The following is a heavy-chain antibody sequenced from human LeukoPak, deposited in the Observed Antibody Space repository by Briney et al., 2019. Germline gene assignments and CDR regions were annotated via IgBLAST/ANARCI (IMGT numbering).Heavy chain of an antibody. D-gene: IGHD2-21*02. J-gene: IGHJ4*02. V-gene: IGHV3-9*03. CDR1: GFTFDDYA. Sequence: PGGSLRLSCAASGFTFDDYAMHWVRQAPGKGLEWVSGISWNGGNIGYADSVKGRFTISRDNARNSLYLQMNSLRAEDMAFYYCAKAPCSGDCYYPDYWGQGTLVTVSS. CDR3: AKAPCSGDCYYPDY. CDR2: ISWNGGNI.